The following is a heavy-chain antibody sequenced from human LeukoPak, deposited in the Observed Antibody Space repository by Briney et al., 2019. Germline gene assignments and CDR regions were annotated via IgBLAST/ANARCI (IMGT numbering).Heavy chain of an antibody. Sequence: SETLSLTCAVYGGSFSGYYWSWIRQPPGKGLEWIGEINHSGSTNYNPSLKSRVTISVDTSKNQFSLKLSSVTAADTAVYYCARGVSSSWKGWDYCGQGTLVTVSS. J-gene: IGHJ4*02. CDR1: GGSFSGYY. V-gene: IGHV4-34*01. D-gene: IGHD6-13*01. CDR3: ARGVSSSWKGWDY. CDR2: INHSGST.